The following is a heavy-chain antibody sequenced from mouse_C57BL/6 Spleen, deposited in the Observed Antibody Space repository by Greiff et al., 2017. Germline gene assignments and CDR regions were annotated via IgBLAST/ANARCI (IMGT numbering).Heavy chain of an antibody. CDR1: GYTFTDYN. D-gene: IGHD2-5*01. V-gene: IGHV1-18*01. J-gene: IGHJ3*01. CDR2: INPNNGGT. Sequence: EVQLQQSGPELVKPGASVKIPCKASGYTFTDYNMDWVKQSHGKSLEWIGDINPNNGGTIYNQKFKGKATLTVDKSSSTAYMELRSLTSEDTAVYYCARVDYSNPFAYWGQGTLVTVSA. CDR3: ARVDYSNPFAY.